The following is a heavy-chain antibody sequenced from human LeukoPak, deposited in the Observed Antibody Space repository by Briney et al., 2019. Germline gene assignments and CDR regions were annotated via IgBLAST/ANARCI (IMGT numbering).Heavy chain of an antibody. J-gene: IGHJ3*02. D-gene: IGHD2-15*01. CDR2: IYSGGST. CDR3: ARYCSGGSCYSTDAFDI. Sequence: GGSLRLSCAASGFISTNAWMSWVRQAPGKGLEWVSVIYSGGSTYYADSVKGRFTISRDNSKNTLYLQMNSLRAEDTAVYYCARYCSGGSCYSTDAFDIWGQGTMVTVSS. V-gene: IGHV3-66*01. CDR1: GFISTNAW.